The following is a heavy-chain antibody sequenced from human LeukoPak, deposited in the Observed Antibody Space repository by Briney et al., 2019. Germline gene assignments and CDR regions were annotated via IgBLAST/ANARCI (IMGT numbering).Heavy chain of an antibody. D-gene: IGHD1-14*01. V-gene: IGHV3-30*02. CDR2: IRYDGNNK. CDR3: AKDSSLSLISGYYFDY. CDR1: GFTFSSYG. Sequence: GGSLRLSCAASGFTFSSYGMHWVRQAPGKGLEWVAFIRYDGNNKYYADSVKGRFTISRDNSKNTRYLQMNSLRAEDTAVYYCAKDSSLSLISGYYFDYWGQGTLVTVSS. J-gene: IGHJ4*02.